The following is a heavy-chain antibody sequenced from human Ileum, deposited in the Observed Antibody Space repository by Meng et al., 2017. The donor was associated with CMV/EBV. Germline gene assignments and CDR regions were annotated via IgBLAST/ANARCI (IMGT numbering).Heavy chain of an antibody. CDR3: ARGTGASTREGFDY. Sequence: EEAGLGLVRPSGTRSIPCSFFGVSVNNYDWSSIRQSARTGVDWMGRLYRSDNYNYTHVLDSRVHISLDTSKNQFSVNLRAVTAADTPTYYCARGTGASTREGFDYWGLGTLVTVSS. V-gene: IGHV4-4*07. CDR1: GVSVNNYD. D-gene: IGHD1-26*01. J-gene: IGHJ4*02. CDR2: LYRSDNY.